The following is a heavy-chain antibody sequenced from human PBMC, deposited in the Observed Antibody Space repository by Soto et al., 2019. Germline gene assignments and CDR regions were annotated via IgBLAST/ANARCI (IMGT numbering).Heavy chain of an antibody. CDR3: ARNLEQTGAGRVEAFDI. Sequence: ASVKVSCKASGYTFTSYYMHWVRQAPGQGLEWMGIINPSGSSTSYAQKFQGRVTMTRDTSTSTVYMELSSLRSEDTAVYYCARNLEQTGAGRVEAFDIWGQGKMVTVSS. CDR1: GYTFTSYY. D-gene: IGHD1-1*01. V-gene: IGHV1-46*01. J-gene: IGHJ3*02. CDR2: INPSGSST.